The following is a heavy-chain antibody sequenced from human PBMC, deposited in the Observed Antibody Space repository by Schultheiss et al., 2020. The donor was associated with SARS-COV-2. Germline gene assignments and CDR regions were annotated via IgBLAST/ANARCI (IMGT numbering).Heavy chain of an antibody. CDR3: ARARGITDAFDI. V-gene: IGHV2-5*02. Sequence: SGPTLVKPTQTLTLTCTFSGFSLSTSGVGVGWIRQPPGKALEWLALIYWDDDKRYSPSLKSRLTITKDTSKNQVVLTMTNMDPVDTATYYCARARGITDAFDIWGQGTMVTVSS. CDR1: GFSLSTSGVG. CDR2: IYWDDDK. J-gene: IGHJ3*02. D-gene: IGHD1-14*01.